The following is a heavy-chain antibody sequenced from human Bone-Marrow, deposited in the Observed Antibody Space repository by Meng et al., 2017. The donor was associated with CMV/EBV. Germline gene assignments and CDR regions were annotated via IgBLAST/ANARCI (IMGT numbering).Heavy chain of an antibody. D-gene: IGHD4-17*01. CDR2: ISSSSAFI. J-gene: IGHJ4*02. CDR1: GVTFTAYT. Sequence: SCAASGVTFTAYTMNWVRQAPGKGLEWVSSISSSSAFIYYAHSVEGRFIISRDNARKSLYLQMNSLRADDTAVYYCAREAYGDYAVGYWGQGTLVTVSS. V-gene: IGHV3-21*01. CDR3: AREAYGDYAVGY.